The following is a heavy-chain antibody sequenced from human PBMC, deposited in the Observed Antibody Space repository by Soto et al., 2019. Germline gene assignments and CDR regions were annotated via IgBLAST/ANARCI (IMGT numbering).Heavy chain of an antibody. J-gene: IGHJ4*02. CDR2: INHSGST. D-gene: IGHD3-22*01. V-gene: IGHV4-34*01. CDR3: ARGPPYYYDSSGYEDFDY. Sequence: QVQLQQWGAGLLKPSETLSLTCAVYGGSFSGYYWSWIRQPPGKGLEWIGEINHSGSTNYNPSLKSRVTISVDTSKHQFSLKLSSVTAADTAVYYCARGPPYYYDSSGYEDFDYWGQGTLVTVSS. CDR1: GGSFSGYY.